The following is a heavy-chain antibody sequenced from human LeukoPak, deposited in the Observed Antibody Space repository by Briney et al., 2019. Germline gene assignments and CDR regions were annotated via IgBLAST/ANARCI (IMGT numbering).Heavy chain of an antibody. D-gene: IGHD6-13*01. CDR3: AKKCSSTCYALDI. CDR2: ISISGDTT. CDR1: GFTFSSSW. V-gene: IGHV3-23*01. Sequence: GGSLRLSCAASGFTFSSSWMHWVRQAPGKGLEWVSGISISGDTTHYADSVKGRFTISRDNSRNTLYLQMHSLRAEDTALYYCAKKCSSTCYALDIWGQGTMVTVSS. J-gene: IGHJ3*02.